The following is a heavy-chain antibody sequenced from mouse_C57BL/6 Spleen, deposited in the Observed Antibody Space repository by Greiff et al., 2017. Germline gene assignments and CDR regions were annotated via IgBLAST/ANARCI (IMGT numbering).Heavy chain of an antibody. CDR3: ARREITTVVATSYYAMDY. CDR2: ISSGGSYT. D-gene: IGHD1-1*01. V-gene: IGHV5-6*01. J-gene: IGHJ4*01. Sequence: EVQVVESGGDLVKPGGSLKLSCAASGFTFSSYGMSWVRQTPDKRLEWVATISSGGSYTYYPDSVKGRFTISRDNAKNTLYLQMSSLKSEDTAMYYCARREITTVVATSYYAMDYWGQGTSVTVSS. CDR1: GFTFSSYG.